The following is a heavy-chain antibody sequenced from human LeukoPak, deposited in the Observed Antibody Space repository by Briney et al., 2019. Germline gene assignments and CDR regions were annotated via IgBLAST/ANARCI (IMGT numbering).Heavy chain of an antibody. CDR3: AKAPGYSTGPLRN. CDR2: ISSSSSYI. D-gene: IGHD6-19*01. V-gene: IGHV3-21*04. J-gene: IGHJ4*02. Sequence: GGSLRLSCAASGFTFSSYSMNWIRQAPGKGLEWVSFISSSSSYIYYADSVKGRFTISRDNAKNTLYLQMNSLGAEDTAVYYCAKAPGYSTGPLRNWGQGTLVTVSS. CDR1: GFTFSSYS.